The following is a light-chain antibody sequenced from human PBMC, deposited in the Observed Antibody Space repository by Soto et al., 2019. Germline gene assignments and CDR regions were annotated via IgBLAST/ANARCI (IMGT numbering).Light chain of an antibody. Sequence: DIQMTQSPSSLSASVGERVTITCRASQSISSYLNWYQQKPGKAPKLLIYAASSLQIGVPSRFSRSGSGTDFTLTISSLQPEDFATYYCQQSYSTPRTFGQGTKVEIK. V-gene: IGKV1-39*01. CDR2: AAS. CDR1: QSISSY. CDR3: QQSYSTPRT. J-gene: IGKJ1*01.